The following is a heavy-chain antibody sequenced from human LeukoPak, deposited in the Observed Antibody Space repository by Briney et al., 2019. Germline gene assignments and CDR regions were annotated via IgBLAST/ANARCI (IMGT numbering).Heavy chain of an antibody. CDR2: IFYSGST. CDR1: GGSISSSSYF. J-gene: IGHJ4*02. CDR3: ARQMDTVTADY. Sequence: PSGTLSLTCTVSGGSISSSSYFWGWIRQPPGKGLEWIGSIFYSGSTYYNPSLNSRVTISIDTSKNQFSLRLSSVTAADTAVYYCARQMDTVTADYWGQGTLVTVSS. V-gene: IGHV4-39*01. D-gene: IGHD4-17*01.